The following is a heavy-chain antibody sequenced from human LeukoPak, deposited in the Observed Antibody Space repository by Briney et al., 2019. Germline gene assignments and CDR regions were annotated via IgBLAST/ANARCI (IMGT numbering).Heavy chain of an antibody. D-gene: IGHD3-22*01. CDR3: ARDRQDYYDSSGDDAFDI. Sequence: PGGSLRLSCAASGFTFSSYSMNWVRQAPGKGLEWVSYISSSSSTIYYADSVKGRFTISRDNAKNSLYLQMNSLRAEDTAVYYCARDRQDYYDSSGDDAFDIWGQGAMVTVSS. V-gene: IGHV3-48*04. J-gene: IGHJ3*02. CDR2: ISSSSSTI. CDR1: GFTFSSYS.